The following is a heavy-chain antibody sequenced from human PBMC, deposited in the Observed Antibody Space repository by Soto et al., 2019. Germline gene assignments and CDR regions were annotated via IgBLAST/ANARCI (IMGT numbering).Heavy chain of an antibody. D-gene: IGHD2-2*01. CDR2: ISGSGGST. CDR1: GFTFSSYA. V-gene: IGHV3-23*01. J-gene: IGHJ6*02. Sequence: PGGSLRLSCAASGFTFSSYAMSWVRQAPGKGLEWVSAISGSGGSTYYADSVKGRFTISRDNSKNTLYLQMNSLRAEDTAVYYCAKDKFVTVVPAANGYYYYGMDVWGQGTTVTVSS. CDR3: AKDKFVTVVPAANGYYYYGMDV.